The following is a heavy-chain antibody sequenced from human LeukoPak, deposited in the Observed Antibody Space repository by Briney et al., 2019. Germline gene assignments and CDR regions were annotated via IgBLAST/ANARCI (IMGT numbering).Heavy chain of an antibody. CDR2: ISGSGDTT. V-gene: IGHV3-23*01. D-gene: IGHD2-15*01. CDR1: GFTFSNYA. J-gene: IGHJ6*03. CDR3: AKDTSAWWYHRAYMNV. Sequence: GGSLRLSCAASGFTFSNYAMSWVRQAPGGGLVWVSAISGSGDTTFHADSVKGRFTTSRDNSKNTLSLQMSGLRVEDSAVYFCAKDTSAWWYHRAYMNVWGTGTTVTVSS.